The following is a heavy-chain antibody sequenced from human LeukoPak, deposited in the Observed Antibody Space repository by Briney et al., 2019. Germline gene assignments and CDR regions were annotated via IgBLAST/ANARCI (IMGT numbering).Heavy chain of an antibody. V-gene: IGHV3-33*01. CDR1: GFTLSDYG. D-gene: IGHD3-10*01. J-gene: IGHJ3*02. Sequence: PGGSLRLSCAVSGFTLSDYGIHWVRQAPGKGLEWVTIISSDGTIKYADSVKGRFTVSRDSSKNTEYLQMNSLRAEDTAVYYCARDILPSGSRAFDIWGQGTMVTVSS. CDR2: ISSDGTIK. CDR3: ARDILPSGSRAFDI.